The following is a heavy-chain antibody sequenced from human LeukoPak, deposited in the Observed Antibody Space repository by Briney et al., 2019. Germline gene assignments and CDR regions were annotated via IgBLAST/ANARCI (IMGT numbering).Heavy chain of an antibody. J-gene: IGHJ5*02. CDR3: AREAHPGGAALNWFDP. CDR1: GFTFSSYA. D-gene: IGHD6-6*01. V-gene: IGHV3-64*01. Sequence: GGSLRLSYAASGFTFSSYAMHWVRQAPGKGLEYVSAISSNGGSTYYANSVKGRFTISRDNSKNTLYLQMGSLRAEDMAVYYCAREAHPGGAALNWFDPWGQGTLVTVSS. CDR2: ISSNGGST.